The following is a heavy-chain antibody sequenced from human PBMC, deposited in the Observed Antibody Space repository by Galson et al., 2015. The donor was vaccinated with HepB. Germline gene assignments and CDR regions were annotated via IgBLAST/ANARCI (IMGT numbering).Heavy chain of an antibody. V-gene: IGHV3-30*04. CDR2: ISYDGSNK. Sequence: SLRLSCAASRFTFSDYAMYWVRQPPGKGLEWVAVISYDGSNKYYGGFVKGRFTISRDNSKSTLYLQMNSLRSEDTAIYYCGRGGLRAVAGTKGDYWGQGTLVTVSS. CDR1: RFTFSDYA. D-gene: IGHD6-19*01. J-gene: IGHJ4*02. CDR3: GRGGLRAVAGTKGDY.